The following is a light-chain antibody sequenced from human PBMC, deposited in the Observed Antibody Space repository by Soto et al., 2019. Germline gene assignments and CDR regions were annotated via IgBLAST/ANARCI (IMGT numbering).Light chain of an antibody. CDR2: AAS. CDR3: LQHNVFPRT. J-gene: IGKJ1*01. CDR1: QSISSY. V-gene: IGKV1-17*01. Sequence: IQMTQSPSSVSASVGDRVTITCRASQSISSYLNWYQQKPGKAPKLLIYAASSLQSGVPSRFSGSGSGTEFTLTISSLQPEDFATYYCLQHNVFPRTFGQGTKVDIK.